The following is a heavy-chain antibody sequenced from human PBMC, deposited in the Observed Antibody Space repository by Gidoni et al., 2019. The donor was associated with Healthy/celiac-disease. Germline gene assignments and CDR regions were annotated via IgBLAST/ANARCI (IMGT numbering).Heavy chain of an antibody. J-gene: IGHJ4*02. CDR3: ARGTIVGATGFDY. CDR2: IWYDGSNK. D-gene: IGHD1-26*01. Sequence: QVQLVESGGGVVQPGRSLRLSCAASGFTFSSYGMHWVRQAPGKGLEWVAVIWYDGSNKYYADSVKGRFTISRDNSKNTLYLQMNSLRAEDTAVYYCARGTIVGATGFDYWGQGTLVTVSS. V-gene: IGHV3-33*01. CDR1: GFTFSSYG.